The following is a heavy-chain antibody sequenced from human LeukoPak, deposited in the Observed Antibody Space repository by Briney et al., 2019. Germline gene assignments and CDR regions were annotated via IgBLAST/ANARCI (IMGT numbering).Heavy chain of an antibody. J-gene: IGHJ4*02. V-gene: IGHV4-30-4*01. CDR2: IYYSGST. CDR1: GGSIGSGDYY. Sequence: SETLSLTCTVSGGSIGSGDYYWSWIRQPPGKGLEWIGYIYYSGSTYYNPSLKSRVTISVYTSKNQFSLKLSSVTAADTAVYYCASAPPPGDSSGYYLDYWGQGTLVTVSS. D-gene: IGHD3-22*01. CDR3: ASAPPPGDSSGYYLDY.